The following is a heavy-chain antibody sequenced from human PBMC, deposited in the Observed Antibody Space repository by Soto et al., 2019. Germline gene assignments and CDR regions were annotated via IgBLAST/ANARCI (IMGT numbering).Heavy chain of an antibody. D-gene: IGHD3-22*01. CDR2: IIPVFGTT. CDR3: ARYYYDGRCFYSWYFDL. V-gene: IGHV1-69*06. J-gene: IGHJ2*01. CDR1: GGTFGNYA. Sequence: QVQLVQSGAEVKKPGSSVKVSCKASGGTFGNYAFSWVRKAPGQGLEWLGGIIPVFGTTNYARKFQGRVSITADKSTSTAYMDLSSLSSGDTAVYYCARYYYDGRCFYSWYFDLWGRGTLVTVSS.